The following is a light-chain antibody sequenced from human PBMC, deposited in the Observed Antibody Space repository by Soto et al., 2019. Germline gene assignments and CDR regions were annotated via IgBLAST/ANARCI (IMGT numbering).Light chain of an antibody. V-gene: IGKV3-20*01. CDR3: QESPRT. Sequence: EIVMTQSPATLSVSTGERATLSCRASQSVNSNYLAWYQQKRGQAPRLLIYGASSRATGIPDRFSGSGSGTDFTLTISRLEPEDFAVYYCQESPRTFGQGTKVDI. CDR2: GAS. CDR1: QSVNSNY. J-gene: IGKJ1*01.